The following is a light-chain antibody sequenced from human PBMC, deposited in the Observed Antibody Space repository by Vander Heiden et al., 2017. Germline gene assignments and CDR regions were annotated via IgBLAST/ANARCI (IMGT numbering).Light chain of an antibody. J-gene: IGKJ1*01. CDR2: AAS. V-gene: IGKV1-39*01. CDR1: QSISSY. CDR3: KQSYSTWT. Sequence: DIQMTKSPSSLSASVGNRVTITCRASQSISSYLNWYQQKPGKAPKLLIYAASSLQSGVPSMFSGSGSWTDFTLNISSLQPEDFATYYCKQSYSTWTFGQGTKVEIK.